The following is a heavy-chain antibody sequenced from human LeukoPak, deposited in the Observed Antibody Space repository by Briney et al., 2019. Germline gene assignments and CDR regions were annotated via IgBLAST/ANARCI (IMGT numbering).Heavy chain of an antibody. CDR2: INSDGSST. V-gene: IGHV3-74*01. Sequence: QTGGSLRLSCAASGFTFSTYWMHWVRQAPGKGLVWVSRINSDGSSTDYADSVKGRFTISRDNAKNTLYLQMNSLRAEDTAIYYCGRVVTTSEDWGQGILVTVST. J-gene: IGHJ4*02. CDR1: GFTFSTYW. D-gene: IGHD1-14*01. CDR3: GRVVTTSED.